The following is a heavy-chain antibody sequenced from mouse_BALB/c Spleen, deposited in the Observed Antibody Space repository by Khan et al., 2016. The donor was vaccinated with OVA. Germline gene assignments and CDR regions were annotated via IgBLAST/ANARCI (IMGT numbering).Heavy chain of an antibody. Sequence: EVELVESGGGVVKPGGSLKLSCAASGFTFSAYYMYWVRQTPEQRLEWVATISDGGSYTYYPDSVKGRFTISRDDAKTNLYLQLSSLNAEDTASYYCERGYYGDPLADWGQGTLVTVS. D-gene: IGHD2-13*01. CDR1: GFTFSAYY. CDR3: ERGYYGDPLAD. CDR2: ISDGGSYT. V-gene: IGHV5-4*02. J-gene: IGHJ3*01.